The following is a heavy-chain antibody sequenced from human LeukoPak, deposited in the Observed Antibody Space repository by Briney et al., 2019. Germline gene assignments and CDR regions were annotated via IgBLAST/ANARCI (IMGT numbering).Heavy chain of an antibody. D-gene: IGHD3-16*02. CDR3: ARFSSHYDYVWGSYRYDY. CDR1: GGSFSGYY. Sequence: KPSETLPLTCAVYGGSFSGYYWSWIRQPPGKGLEWIGEINHSGSTNYNPSLKSRVTISVDTSKNQFSLKLSSVTAADTAVYFCARFSSHYDYVWGSYRYDYWGQGALVTVSS. V-gene: IGHV4-34*01. J-gene: IGHJ4*02. CDR2: INHSGST.